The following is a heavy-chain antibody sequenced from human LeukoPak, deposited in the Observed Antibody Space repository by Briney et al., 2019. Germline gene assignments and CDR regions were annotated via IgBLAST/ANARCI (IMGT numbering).Heavy chain of an antibody. CDR1: GYSFTSYW. V-gene: IGHV5-51*01. CDR3: ARHGGWQQIKYYMDV. CDR2: IYPGDSDT. Sequence: GESLKISCKGSGYSFTSYWIGWVRQMPGKGLEWMGIIYPGDSDTRYSPSFQGQVTISADKSISTAYLQWSSLKASDTAIYYCARHGGWQQIKYYMDVWGKGTTVTVSS. J-gene: IGHJ6*03. D-gene: IGHD2-15*01.